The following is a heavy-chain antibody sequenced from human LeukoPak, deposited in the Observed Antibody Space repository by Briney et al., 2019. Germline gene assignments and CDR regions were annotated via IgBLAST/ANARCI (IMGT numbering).Heavy chain of an antibody. Sequence: GGSLRLSCAASGFTFSSYGMHWVRQAPGKGLEGVAFIRSDGSNKYSADSVKGRFTISRDNSKNTLYLQMNSLRAEDTAVYYCANVFGTGRNRLRWHHDAFDIWGQGTMVTVSS. J-gene: IGHJ3*02. CDR2: IRSDGSNK. CDR1: GFTFSSYG. D-gene: IGHD4-23*01. V-gene: IGHV3-30*02. CDR3: ANVFGTGRNRLRWHHDAFDI.